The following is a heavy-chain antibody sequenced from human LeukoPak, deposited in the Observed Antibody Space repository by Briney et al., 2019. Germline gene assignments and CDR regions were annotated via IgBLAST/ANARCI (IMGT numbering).Heavy chain of an antibody. CDR2: ISGNGAGT. D-gene: IGHD3-16*01. CDR3: AKDPSTYYDYVWGSSEFDY. Sequence: GGSLRLSCTPSGFTFSSHAMSWVRQAPGKGLEWVSGISGNGAGTYYGDSVKGRFTISRDNSKNTLYLQMNSLRAEDTAVYYCAKDPSTYYDYVWGSSEFDYWGQGTLVTVSS. J-gene: IGHJ4*02. CDR1: GFTFSSHA. V-gene: IGHV3-23*02.